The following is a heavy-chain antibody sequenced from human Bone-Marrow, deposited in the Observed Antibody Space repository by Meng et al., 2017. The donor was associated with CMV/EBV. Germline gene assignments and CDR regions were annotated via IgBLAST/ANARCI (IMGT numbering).Heavy chain of an antibody. Sequence: QVQLVESGGGLVKPGGSXRLSCAASGFTFSDYYMSWIRQAPGKGLEWVSYISSSSSYTNYADSVKGRFTISRDNAKNSLCLQMNSLRAEDTAVYYCAGVGATHFDYWGQGTLVTVSS. CDR2: ISSSSSYT. V-gene: IGHV3-11*05. CDR1: GFTFSDYY. CDR3: AGVGATHFDY. J-gene: IGHJ4*02. D-gene: IGHD1-26*01.